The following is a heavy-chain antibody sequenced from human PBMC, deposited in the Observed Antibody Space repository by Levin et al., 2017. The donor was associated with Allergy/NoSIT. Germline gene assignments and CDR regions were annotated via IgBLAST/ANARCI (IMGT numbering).Heavy chain of an antibody. CDR3: YMDDYGGKGGDY. V-gene: IGHV3-73*01. Sequence: PGGSLRLSCATSGFTFSGSIMHWVRQASGKGLEWVGRIRTKTDNYATTYGASMKGRFTISRDDSQNTASLHMNRLKTEDTAVYYCYMDDYGGKGGDYWGQGTLVTVSS. CDR2: IRTKTDNYAT. D-gene: IGHD4-23*01. CDR1: GFTFSGSI. J-gene: IGHJ4*02.